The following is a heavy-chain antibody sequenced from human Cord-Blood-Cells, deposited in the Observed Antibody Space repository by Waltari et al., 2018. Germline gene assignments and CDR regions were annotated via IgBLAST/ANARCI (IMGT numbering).Heavy chain of an antibody. J-gene: IGHJ3*02. D-gene: IGHD3-22*01. CDR2: ISDYGSNK. CDR1: GFTFSSYG. V-gene: IGHV3-30*18. CDR3: AKVPYYDSSGDAFDI. Sequence: QVQLVESGGGVVQPGRSLRLSCAASGFTFSSYGMHWVRQAPGKGPGWVAVISDYGSNKYYADSGKGRFTISRENSKNTLYLQMNSLRAEDTAVYYCAKVPYYDSSGDAFDIWGQGTMVTVSS.